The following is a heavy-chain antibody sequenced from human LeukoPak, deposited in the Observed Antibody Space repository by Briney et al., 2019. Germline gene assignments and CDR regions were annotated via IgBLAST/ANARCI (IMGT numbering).Heavy chain of an antibody. Sequence: AASVKVSCTASGGTFSSYAISWVRQAPGQGLEWMGRIIPILGIANYAQKFQGRVTITADKSTSTAYMELSSLRSEDTAVYYCARPVGVVDLERHDYYYGMDVWGQGTTVTVSS. CDR1: GGTFSSYA. CDR2: IIPILGIA. CDR3: ARPVGVVDLERHDYYYGMDV. J-gene: IGHJ6*02. V-gene: IGHV1-69*04. D-gene: IGHD1-1*01.